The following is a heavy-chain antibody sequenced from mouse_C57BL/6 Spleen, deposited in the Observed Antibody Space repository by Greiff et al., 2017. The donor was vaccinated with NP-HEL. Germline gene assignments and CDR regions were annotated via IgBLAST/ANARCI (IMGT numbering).Heavy chain of an antibody. J-gene: IGHJ3*01. D-gene: IGHD1-1*01. CDR1: GYTFTSYW. V-gene: IGHV1-72*01. CDR3: AREVGYYYDGAWFAY. Sequence: QVQLKQPGAELVKPGASVKLSCKASGYTFTSYWMHWVKQRPRRGLEWIGRIDPNSGGTKYNEKFKSKATLTVDKPSSTAYMQLSSLTSEDSAVYYCAREVGYYYDGAWFAYWGQGTLVTVSA. CDR2: IDPNSGGT.